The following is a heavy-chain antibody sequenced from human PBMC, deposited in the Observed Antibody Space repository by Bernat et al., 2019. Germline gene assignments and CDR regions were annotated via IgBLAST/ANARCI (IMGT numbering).Heavy chain of an antibody. D-gene: IGHD1-26*01. CDR2: ISGSGDST. J-gene: IGHJ4*02. CDR1: GFSFSSYA. CDR3: ARQGSGSWHLES. Sequence: EVRVLESGGGFLQPGGSLRLSCAASGFSFSSYAMSWVRQAPVQGLECVSTISGSGDSTFYANSVRGRFTISRDNSKNTLFLQMNSLRAEDTALYYCARQGSGSWHLESWGQGTLVTVSS. V-gene: IGHV3-23*01.